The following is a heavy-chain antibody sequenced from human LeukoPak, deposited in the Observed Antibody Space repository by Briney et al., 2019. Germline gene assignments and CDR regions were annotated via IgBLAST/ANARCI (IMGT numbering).Heavy chain of an antibody. CDR1: GYSFTTYG. Sequence: ASVKVSCKASGYSFTTYGFSWMRQAPGQGLEWMGNIAYNGNTYYAENLQGRVTMTTDSSTNTAYMELRNLRSDDTAVYYCARYSSSWYLYDYWGQGTLVTVSS. CDR2: NIAYNGNT. D-gene: IGHD6-13*01. J-gene: IGHJ4*02. CDR3: ARYSSSWYLYDY. V-gene: IGHV1-18*01.